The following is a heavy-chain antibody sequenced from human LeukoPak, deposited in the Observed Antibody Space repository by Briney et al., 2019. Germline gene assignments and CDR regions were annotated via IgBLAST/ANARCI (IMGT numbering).Heavy chain of an antibody. J-gene: IGHJ6*03. V-gene: IGHV3-30*04. D-gene: IGHD1-1*01. CDR2: ISYDGRNK. Sequence: PGGSLRLSCAVSGFTFRTYAMHWVRQAPGKGLEWVAVISYDGRNKYFADSMKGRFTVSRDNSKNTLYLQMNSLRAEDTAVYYCAKAGTYLYYYYMDVWGKGTTITVSS. CDR3: AKAGTYLYYYYMDV. CDR1: GFTFRTYA.